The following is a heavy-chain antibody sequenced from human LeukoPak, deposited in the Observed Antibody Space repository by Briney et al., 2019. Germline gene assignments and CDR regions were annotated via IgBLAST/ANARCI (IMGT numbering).Heavy chain of an antibody. CDR3: ARSTHRYCSSTSCPRLYYFDY. Sequence: PSETLSLTCAVYGGSFSGYYWSWIRQPPGKGLEWIGEINHGGSTNYNPSLKSRVTISVDTSKNQFSLKLSSVTAADTAVYYCARSTHRYCSSTSCPRLYYFDYWGQGTLVTVSS. CDR2: INHGGST. D-gene: IGHD2-2*01. V-gene: IGHV4-34*01. CDR1: GGSFSGYY. J-gene: IGHJ4*02.